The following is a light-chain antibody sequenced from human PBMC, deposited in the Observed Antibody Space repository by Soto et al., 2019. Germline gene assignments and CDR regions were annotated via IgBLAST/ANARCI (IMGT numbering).Light chain of an antibody. V-gene: IGLV2-11*01. CDR1: SSDVGGYNY. Sequence: HSALTQRRSVSGSPGQSVTISCTGTSSDVGGYNYVSWYQQHPGKAPKLMIYDVSKRPSGVPDRFSGSKSGNTASLTISGLQAEDEADYYCCSYAGSSYVFGTGTKVTVL. CDR3: CSYAGSSYV. CDR2: DVS. J-gene: IGLJ1*01.